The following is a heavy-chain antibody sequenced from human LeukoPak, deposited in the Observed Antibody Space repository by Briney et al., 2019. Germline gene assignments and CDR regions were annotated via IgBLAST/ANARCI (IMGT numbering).Heavy chain of an antibody. CDR2: MNPNSGNT. CDR3: ARGPSYCSSTSCYAFRLGY. J-gene: IGHJ4*02. Sequence: GASVKVSCKASVYTFTSYDINWVRQATGQGLEWMGWMNPNSGNTGYAQKLQGRVTMTRNTSISTAYMELSSLRSEDTAVYYCARGPSYCSSTSCYAFRLGYWGQGTLVTVSS. V-gene: IGHV1-8*01. CDR1: VYTFTSYD. D-gene: IGHD2-2*01.